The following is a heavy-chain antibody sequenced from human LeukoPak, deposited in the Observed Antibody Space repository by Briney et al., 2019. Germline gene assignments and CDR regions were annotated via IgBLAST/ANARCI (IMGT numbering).Heavy chain of an antibody. Sequence: TGGSLRLSCAASGFTFSSYAMHWVRQAPGKGLEYVSAISSNGGSTYYANSVKGRFTISRDNSKNTLYLQMGSLRAEDMAVYYCARDYFVGHPDYYYYMDVWGKGTTVTVSS. V-gene: IGHV3-64*01. J-gene: IGHJ6*03. CDR2: ISSNGGST. D-gene: IGHD3-9*01. CDR1: GFTFSSYA. CDR3: ARDYFVGHPDYYYYMDV.